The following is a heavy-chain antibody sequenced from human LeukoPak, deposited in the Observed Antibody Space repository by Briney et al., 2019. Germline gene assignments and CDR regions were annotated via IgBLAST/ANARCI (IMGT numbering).Heavy chain of an antibody. Sequence: GGSLRLSCAASGFTFRNHWMHWVRQTPGKGLVWVSRISSDGSSTTYADSVKGRFTISRDNAKNTLYLQMNNLRAEDAAMYYCARDQRVTGRPDIDYWGQGTLVIVSS. V-gene: IGHV3-74*03. J-gene: IGHJ4*02. CDR2: ISSDGSST. CDR1: GFTFRNHW. CDR3: ARDQRVTGRPDIDY. D-gene: IGHD6-6*01.